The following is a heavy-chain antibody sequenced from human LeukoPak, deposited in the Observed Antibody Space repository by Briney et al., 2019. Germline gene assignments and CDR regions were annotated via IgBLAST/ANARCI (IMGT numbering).Heavy chain of an antibody. J-gene: IGHJ4*02. Sequence: HPGRSLRLSCAASGFTFSSYGMHWVRQAPGKGLEWVAVIWYDGSNKYYADSVKGRFTISRDNSKNTLYLQMNSLRAEDTAVYYCASNMVGATFDYWGQGTLVTVSS. CDR1: GFTFSSYG. CDR2: IWYDGSNK. D-gene: IGHD1-26*01. CDR3: ASNMVGATFDY. V-gene: IGHV3-33*01.